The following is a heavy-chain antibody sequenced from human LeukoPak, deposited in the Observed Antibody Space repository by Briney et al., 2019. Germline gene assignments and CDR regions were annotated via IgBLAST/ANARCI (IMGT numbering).Heavy chain of an antibody. CDR3: ARDFRYDSSGYYVVLLN. Sequence: ASVTVSCKASGYTFTSYGISWVRQAPGQGLEWMGWISAYNGNTNYAQKFQGRVTITADESTSTAYMELSSLRSEDTAVYYCARDFRYDSSGYYVVLLNWGQGTLVTVSS. V-gene: IGHV1-18*01. D-gene: IGHD3-22*01. CDR2: ISAYNGNT. J-gene: IGHJ4*02. CDR1: GYTFTSYG.